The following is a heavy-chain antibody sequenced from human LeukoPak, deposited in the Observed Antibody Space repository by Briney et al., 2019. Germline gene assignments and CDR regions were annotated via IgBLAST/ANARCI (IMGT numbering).Heavy chain of an antibody. CDR1: GFSLSTSAVA. D-gene: IGHD5-18*01. CDR2: IYGSDDK. V-gene: IGHV2-5*01. CDR3: AHRAYTYGPLDY. J-gene: IGHJ4*02. Sequence: ESGPTLVKPTQTLTLTCSFSGFSLSTSAVAVGWIRQPPGKALEWLALIYGSDDKHYSPSLKSRLTITKDTSKNQVVLTMAIVDPVDTATYYCAHRAYTYGPLDYWGQGTLVTVSS.